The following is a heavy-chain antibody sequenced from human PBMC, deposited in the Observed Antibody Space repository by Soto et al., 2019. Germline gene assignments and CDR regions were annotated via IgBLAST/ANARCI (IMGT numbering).Heavy chain of an antibody. CDR1: GDFISGYY. Sequence: HVQLQESGPGLVKPSETLSLTCTVSGDFISGYYWNWIRQPPGKGLEWIGDIYYSGNTNYNPSLKSRVTISLDMSKKQFSLNLTSVTAADTAVYYCARHVSREVVRFDYWGQGILVSVSS. D-gene: IGHD2-2*01. CDR3: ARHVSREVVRFDY. J-gene: IGHJ4*02. CDR2: IYYSGNT. V-gene: IGHV4-59*08.